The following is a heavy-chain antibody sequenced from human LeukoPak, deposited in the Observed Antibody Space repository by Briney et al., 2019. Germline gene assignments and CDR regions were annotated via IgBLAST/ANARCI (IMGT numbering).Heavy chain of an antibody. V-gene: IGHV3-23*01. Sequence: GGSLRLSCAASGFTVSSYAVSWVRQAPGKGLEWVSAISGSGGSTYYADSVKGRFTISRDNSKNTLYLQMNSLRAEDTAVYYCAKDREYYYGSGSPDAFDIWGQGTMVTVSS. D-gene: IGHD3-10*01. CDR3: AKDREYYYGSGSPDAFDI. CDR2: ISGSGGST. CDR1: GFTVSSYA. J-gene: IGHJ3*02.